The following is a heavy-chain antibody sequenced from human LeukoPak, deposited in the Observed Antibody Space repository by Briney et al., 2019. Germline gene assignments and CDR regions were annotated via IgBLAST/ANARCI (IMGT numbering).Heavy chain of an antibody. CDR2: ISGSGHNT. J-gene: IGHJ4*02. V-gene: IGHV3-23*01. Sequence: PGGSLRLSCAASGFTFTIYAMAWVRQAPGKGLEWVPAISGSGHNTYYADSVKGRFTISRDTSRNTLYLQMNSLRAEDTAVYYCAKDGYGDYLYYFDYWGQGTLVTVSS. CDR1: GFTFTIYA. CDR3: AKDGYGDYLYYFDY. D-gene: IGHD4-17*01.